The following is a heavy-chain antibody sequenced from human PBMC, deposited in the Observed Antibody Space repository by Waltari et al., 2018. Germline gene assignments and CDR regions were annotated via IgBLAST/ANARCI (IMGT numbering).Heavy chain of an antibody. CDR1: GFTLRDPY. D-gene: IGHD2-15*01. J-gene: IGHJ4*02. CDR3: ARWDSGAPVN. Sequence: ELQLVVSVGGVVQPGGSLELTCAASGFTLRDPYMGWVRQAAGKGLEWVGRTKNKGQRYATEYAASVKGRFTISRDDSKSSLYLQMNSLKTEDTAVYYCARWDSGAPVNWGQGVLVTVSS. V-gene: IGHV3-72*01. CDR2: TKNKGQRYAT.